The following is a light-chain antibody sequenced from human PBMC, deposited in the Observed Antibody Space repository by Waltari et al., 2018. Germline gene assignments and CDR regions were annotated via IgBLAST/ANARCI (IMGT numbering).Light chain of an antibody. CDR2: VNSDGSH. Sequence: QLVLTQSPSPSSSLGASGKLTCTLSSGHSTNIIAWLQQQPEKGPRYLMNVNSDGSHNKGVGIPDRFSGSSSGAERYLTISSLQSKDEADYYCQTGGHGTWVFVGGTRLTVL. CDR1: SGHSTNI. J-gene: IGLJ3*02. CDR3: QTGGHGTWV. V-gene: IGLV4-69*01.